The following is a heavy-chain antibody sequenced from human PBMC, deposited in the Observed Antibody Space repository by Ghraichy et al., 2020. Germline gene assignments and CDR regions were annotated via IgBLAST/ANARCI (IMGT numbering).Heavy chain of an antibody. CDR2: FAPEDGET. Sequence: ASVKVSCKVSGYTLSELSMHWVRQAPGKGLEWMGSFAPEDGETIYAQKFQGRVTMTEDTSTDTAYMELSSLRSEDTAVYYCATGFPINWVNDYWGQGTLVTVSS. J-gene: IGHJ4*02. D-gene: IGHD7-27*01. CDR3: ATGFPINWVNDY. CDR1: GYTLSELS. V-gene: IGHV1-24*01.